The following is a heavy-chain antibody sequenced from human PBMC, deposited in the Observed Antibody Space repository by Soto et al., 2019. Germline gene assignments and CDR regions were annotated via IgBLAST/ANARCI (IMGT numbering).Heavy chain of an antibody. CDR3: ARDIAAAGISDY. CDR2: INPSGGST. J-gene: IGHJ4*02. D-gene: IGHD6-13*01. V-gene: IGHV1-46*01. CDR1: GYTFTSYF. Sequence: ASVQVSCKASGYTFTSYFMHWVRQAPGQGIEWMGIINPSGGSTSYAQKIHGRVTMTRDTSTSTVYMELSSLRSEDTAVYYCARDIAAAGISDYWGQGTLVTVSS.